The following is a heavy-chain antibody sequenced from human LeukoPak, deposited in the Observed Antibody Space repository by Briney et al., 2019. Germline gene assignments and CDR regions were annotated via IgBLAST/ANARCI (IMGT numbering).Heavy chain of an antibody. CDR2: IYYSGST. V-gene: IGHV4-59*12. J-gene: IGHJ4*02. CDR1: GGSISSYY. Sequence: SETLSLTCTVSGGSISSYYWSWIRQPPGKGLEWIGYIYYSGSTYYNPSLKSRVTISVDTSKNQFSLKLSSVTAADTAVYYCARDMPLSIAVAGTGNYWGQGTLVTVSS. D-gene: IGHD6-19*01. CDR3: ARDMPLSIAVAGTGNY.